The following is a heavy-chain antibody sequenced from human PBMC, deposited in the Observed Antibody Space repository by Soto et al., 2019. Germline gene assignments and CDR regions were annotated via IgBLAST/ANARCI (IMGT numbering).Heavy chain of an antibody. D-gene: IGHD3-9*01. Sequence: QITLKESGPTLVKPTQTLTLTCTFSGFSLSTSGVGVGWIRQPPGKALEWLALIYWDDDKRYSPSLKSWLTITKDTSKNQVVLTMTNMDPEDTATYYCAHRLDDSFSAGDAFYIWGQGTMVTVSS. CDR3: AHRLDDSFSAGDAFYI. V-gene: IGHV2-5*02. CDR2: IYWDDDK. CDR1: GFSLSTSGVG. J-gene: IGHJ3*02.